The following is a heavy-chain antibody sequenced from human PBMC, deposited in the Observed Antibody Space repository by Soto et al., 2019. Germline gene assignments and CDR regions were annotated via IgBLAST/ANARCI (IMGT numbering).Heavy chain of an antibody. CDR2: ISSSSREI. CDR1: GFIFSSYS. CDR3: ARDTSGWGNFDL. J-gene: IGHJ4*02. D-gene: IGHD6-19*01. Sequence: GGSLRLSCAASGFIFSSYSMNWLRRAPGKGLEWVSCISSSSREIFYIDSVKGRFTISRDNAKNSLYLQMDGLRAEDTAVYYCARDTSGWGNFDLWGQGTLVTVSS. V-gene: IGHV3-21*01.